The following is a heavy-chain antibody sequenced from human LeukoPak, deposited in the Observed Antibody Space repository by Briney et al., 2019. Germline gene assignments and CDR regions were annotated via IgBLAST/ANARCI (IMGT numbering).Heavy chain of an antibody. D-gene: IGHD6-19*01. V-gene: IGHV3-15*01. CDR3: TTDVGEVGSGWYGPYYYYMDV. CDR2: IKSKTDGGTT. Sequence: GGSLRLSCAASGFTFSSYSMNWVRQAPGKGLEWVGRIKSKTDGGTTDYAAPVKGRFTISRDDSKNTLYLQMNSLKTEDTAVYYCTTDVGEVGSGWYGPYYYYMDVWGKGTTVTVSS. J-gene: IGHJ6*03. CDR1: GFTFSSYS.